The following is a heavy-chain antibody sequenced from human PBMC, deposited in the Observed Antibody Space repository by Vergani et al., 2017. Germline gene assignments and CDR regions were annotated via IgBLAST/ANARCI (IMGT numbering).Heavy chain of an antibody. Sequence: EVQLVESGGGLVKPGGSLRLSCAASGFTFSSYSMNWVRQAPGKGLEWVSSISSSSSYIYYADSVKGRFTISRDNATNSLYLQMNSLRAEDTAVYYCARDYYGSGSYYTSDYYMDVWGKGTTVTVSS. CDR2: ISSSSSYI. J-gene: IGHJ6*03. V-gene: IGHV3-21*01. CDR1: GFTFSSYS. D-gene: IGHD3-10*01. CDR3: ARDYYGSGSYYTSDYYMDV.